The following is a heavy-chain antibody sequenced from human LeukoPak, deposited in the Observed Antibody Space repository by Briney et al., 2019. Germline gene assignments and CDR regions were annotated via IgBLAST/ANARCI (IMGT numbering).Heavy chain of an antibody. V-gene: IGHV3-53*01. CDR1: GFTVSSNY. J-gene: IGHJ4*02. CDR2: IYSGGST. D-gene: IGHD6-13*01. Sequence: GGSLRLSCAASGFTVSSNYMSWVRQAPGKGLEWVSVIYSGGSTYYADSVKGRFTISRDNSKNTLYLQMNSLRAEDTAVYYCARAASGYSSSWTRPYFDYWGQGTLVTVPS. CDR3: ARAASGYSSSWTRPYFDY.